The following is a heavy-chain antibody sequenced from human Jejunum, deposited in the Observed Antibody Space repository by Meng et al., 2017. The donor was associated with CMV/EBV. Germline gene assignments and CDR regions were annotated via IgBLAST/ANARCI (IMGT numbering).Heavy chain of an antibody. J-gene: IGHJ4*02. CDR1: GGSISSGDYY. CDR2: ISSGGGT. D-gene: IGHD1-1*01. CDR3: ARGLDETGFDY. V-gene: IGHV4-30-4*01. Sequence: CTVSGGSISSGDYYWSWIRQPPGKGLEWIGYISSGGGTSINSALTGRASLSVDTSKNQFSLNLSSVTAADTAMYYCARGLDETGFDYWGRGALVTVSS.